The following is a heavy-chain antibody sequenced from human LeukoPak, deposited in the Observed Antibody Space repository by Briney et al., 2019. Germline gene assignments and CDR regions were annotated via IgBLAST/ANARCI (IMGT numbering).Heavy chain of an antibody. J-gene: IGHJ4*02. Sequence: GGSPRLSCSASGFTFSSYTMHWVRQAPGKGLEYVSAISPNGGSTYYGDSVKGRFTISRDNSKKTLYLQMSSLRAEDTAVYYCVKTIAVAGNFDYWGQGTLVTVS. CDR1: GFTFSSYT. CDR2: ISPNGGST. CDR3: VKTIAVAGNFDY. D-gene: IGHD6-13*01. V-gene: IGHV3-64D*09.